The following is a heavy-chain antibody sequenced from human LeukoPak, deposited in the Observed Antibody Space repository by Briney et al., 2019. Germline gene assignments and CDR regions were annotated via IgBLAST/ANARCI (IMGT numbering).Heavy chain of an antibody. CDR1: GGTFSSYA. CDR3: AGGYCSSTSCDGYYYYYMDV. J-gene: IGHJ6*03. V-gene: IGHV1-69*13. D-gene: IGHD2-2*01. Sequence: ASVKVSCKASGGTFSSYAISWVRQAPGQGLEWMGGIIPIFGTANYAQKFQGRVTITADESTSTAYMELSSLRSEDTAVYYCAGGYCSSTSCDGYYYYYMDVWGKGTTVTVSS. CDR2: IIPIFGTA.